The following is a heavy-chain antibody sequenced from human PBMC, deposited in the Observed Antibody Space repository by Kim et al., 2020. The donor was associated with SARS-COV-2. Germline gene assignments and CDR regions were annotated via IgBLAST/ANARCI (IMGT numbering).Heavy chain of an antibody. CDR1: GGSISSSSYY. CDR3: ASSRGWYNWFDP. J-gene: IGHJ5*02. D-gene: IGHD6-19*01. CDR2: IYYSGST. V-gene: IGHV4-39*07. Sequence: SETLSLTCTVSGGSISSSSYYWGWIRQPPGKGLEWIGSIYYSGSTYYNPSLKSRVTISVDTSKNQFSLKLSSVTAADTAVYYCASSRGWYNWFDPWGQGTLVTVSS.